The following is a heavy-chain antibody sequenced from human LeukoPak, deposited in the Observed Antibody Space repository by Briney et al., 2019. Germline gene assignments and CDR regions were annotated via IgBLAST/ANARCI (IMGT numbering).Heavy chain of an antibody. D-gene: IGHD2-2*01. CDR1: GFTFDDYA. J-gene: IGHJ3*02. V-gene: IGHV3-9*01. CDR3: AKDIVRYCSSTSCLDAFDI. Sequence: PGGSLRLSCAASGFTFDDYAMHWVRQAPGKGLEWVSGISWNSGSIGYADSVKGRFTISRDNAKNSLYLQMNSLRAEDTALYYCAKDIVRYCSSTSCLDAFDIWGQGTTVTVSS. CDR2: ISWNSGSI.